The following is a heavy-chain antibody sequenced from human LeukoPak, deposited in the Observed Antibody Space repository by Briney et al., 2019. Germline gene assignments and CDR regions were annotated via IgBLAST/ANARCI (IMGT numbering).Heavy chain of an antibody. J-gene: IGHJ4*02. Sequence: SETLSLTCTVSGYSISSGYYWGWIRQPPGKGLEWIGSIYHSGSTYYNPSLKSRVTISVDTSKNQFSLKLSSVTAADTAVYYCARDNYYYDSSGFDYWGQGTLVTVSS. CDR2: IYHSGST. CDR3: ARDNYYYDSSGFDY. V-gene: IGHV4-38-2*02. D-gene: IGHD3-22*01. CDR1: GYSISSGYY.